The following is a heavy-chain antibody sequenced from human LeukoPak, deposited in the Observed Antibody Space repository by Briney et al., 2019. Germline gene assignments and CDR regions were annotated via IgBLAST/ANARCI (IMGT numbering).Heavy chain of an antibody. CDR2: SSSSSSTI. Sequence: GGSLRLSCAASGFTSSGYDMSWVRQAPGKGLEWVSYTSSSSSSTIYYADPVKGRFTISRDNSKNTLYLQMNSLRADDTAEYYCAKSLLTTASGTGRAFDLWGQGTMVTVSS. J-gene: IGHJ3*01. V-gene: IGHV3-23*01. D-gene: IGHD1-26*01. CDR3: AKSLLTTASGTGRAFDL. CDR1: GFTSSGYD.